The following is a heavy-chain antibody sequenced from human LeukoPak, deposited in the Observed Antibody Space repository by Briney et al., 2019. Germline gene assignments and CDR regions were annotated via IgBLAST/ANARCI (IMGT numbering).Heavy chain of an antibody. J-gene: IGHJ3*02. CDR2: MNPNSGNT. V-gene: IGHV1-8*01. CDR1: GYTFTNYD. CDR3: ARGPLHSSGYCAFDI. D-gene: IGHD3-22*01. Sequence: GASVKVSCKASGYTFTNYDINWVRQATGPGLEWMGWMNPNSGNTGYAQKFQGRVTMTRNTSISTAYMELSSLRSEDTAAYYCARGPLHSSGYCAFDIWGQGTMVTVSS.